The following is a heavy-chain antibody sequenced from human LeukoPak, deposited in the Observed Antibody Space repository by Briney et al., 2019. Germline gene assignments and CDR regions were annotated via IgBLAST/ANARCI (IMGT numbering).Heavy chain of an antibody. CDR3: AKERAVVPAAIGVDYYYGMDV. D-gene: IGHD2-2*01. CDR2: ISGDGGST. CDR1: GFTFDDYA. J-gene: IGHJ6*02. Sequence: GGSLRHSCAASGFTFDDYAMHWVRQAPGKGLEWVSLISGDGGSTYYADSVKGRFTISRDNSKNSLYLQMNSLRTEDTALYYCAKERAVVPAAIGVDYYYGMDVWGQGTTVTVSS. V-gene: IGHV3-43*02.